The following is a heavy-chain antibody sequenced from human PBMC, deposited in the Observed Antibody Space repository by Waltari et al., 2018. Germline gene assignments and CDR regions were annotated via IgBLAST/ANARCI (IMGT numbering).Heavy chain of an antibody. J-gene: IGHJ4*02. CDR3: ARHMTTVTTSSFDY. Sequence: QLQLQESGPGLVKPSETLSLTCTVSGASVSSRIHYWGWIRQSPGKGLEWIGSITRSGSSYYNPSLRSRVTLLVDTSKNQFSLRVNSVTAADMALYYCARHMTTVTTSSFDYWGQGALVTVSS. CDR2: ITRSGSS. V-gene: IGHV4-39*07. CDR1: GASVSSRIHY. D-gene: IGHD4-17*01.